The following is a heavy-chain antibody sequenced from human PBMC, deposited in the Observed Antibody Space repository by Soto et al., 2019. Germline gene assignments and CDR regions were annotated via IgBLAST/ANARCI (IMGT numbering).Heavy chain of an antibody. CDR1: GVTFSNYG. CDR3: ASSAAAAHYYYYGMDV. Sequence: SVKVSCPASGVTFSNYGSIYVREAPGQGIELMGWILPILGAANYAQKFQARFTITADESTSTAYMELSSLRSEDTAVYYCASSAAAAHYYYYGMDVWGQGTTVTVSS. J-gene: IGHJ6*02. D-gene: IGHD6-25*01. CDR2: ILPILGAA. V-gene: IGHV1-69*11.